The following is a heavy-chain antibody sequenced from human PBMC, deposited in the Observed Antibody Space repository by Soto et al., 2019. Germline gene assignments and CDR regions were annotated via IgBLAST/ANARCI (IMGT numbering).Heavy chain of an antibody. CDR3: ARDGGRRYCSSTSSCGNWFDP. CDR2: ISAYNGNT. Sequence: ASVKVSCKASGYTLTSYGISWVRQAPGQGLEWMGWISAYNGNTNYAQKLQGRVTMTTDTSTSTAYMELRSLRSDDTAVYYCARDGGRRYCSSTSSCGNWFDPWGQGTLVTVSS. CDR1: GYTLTSYG. V-gene: IGHV1-18*01. D-gene: IGHD2-2*01. J-gene: IGHJ5*02.